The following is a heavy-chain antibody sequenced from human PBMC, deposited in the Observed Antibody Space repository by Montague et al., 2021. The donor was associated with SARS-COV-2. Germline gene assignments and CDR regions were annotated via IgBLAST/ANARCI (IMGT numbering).Heavy chain of an antibody. D-gene: IGHD6-19*01. J-gene: IGHJ4*02. Sequence: SETLSLTCTVSGGSISSSSYYWGWIRQPPGKGLEWIGSIYYGGSTYYNPSLKSRVTISVDTSKNQFSLKLSSVTAADAAVYYCARQRRGGLVSTPRCFDYWGQGTLVTVSS. V-gene: IGHV4-39*01. CDR3: ARQRRGGLVSTPRCFDY. CDR2: IYYGGST. CDR1: GGSISSSSYY.